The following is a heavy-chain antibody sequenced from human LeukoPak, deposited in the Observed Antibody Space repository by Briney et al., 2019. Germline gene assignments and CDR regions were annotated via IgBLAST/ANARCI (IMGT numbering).Heavy chain of an antibody. CDR2: IYYSGST. J-gene: IGHJ4*02. V-gene: IGHV4-59*01. CDR3: ASGHLYDFWSGYYSPFDY. D-gene: IGHD3-3*01. Sequence: SETLSLTCTVSGGSISSYYWSWIRQPPGKGLEWIGSIYYSGSTNYNPSLKSRVTISVDTSKNQFSLKLSSVTAADTAVYYCASGHLYDFWSGYYSPFDYWGQGTLVTVSS. CDR1: GGSISSYY.